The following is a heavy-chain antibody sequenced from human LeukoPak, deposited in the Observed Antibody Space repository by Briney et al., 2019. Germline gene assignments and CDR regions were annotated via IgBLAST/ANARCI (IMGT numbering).Heavy chain of an antibody. CDR2: IESKTDGGTT. Sequence: GGSLRLSCAASGFTFSNAWMSWVRQAPGKGLEWVGRIESKTDGGTTDYAAPVKGRFTISRDDSKNTLYLQMNSLKTEDTAVYYCTTTYYYDSSGYYYFVYWGQGTLVTVSS. CDR1: GFTFSNAW. D-gene: IGHD3-22*01. V-gene: IGHV3-15*04. CDR3: TTTYYYDSSGYYYFVY. J-gene: IGHJ4*02.